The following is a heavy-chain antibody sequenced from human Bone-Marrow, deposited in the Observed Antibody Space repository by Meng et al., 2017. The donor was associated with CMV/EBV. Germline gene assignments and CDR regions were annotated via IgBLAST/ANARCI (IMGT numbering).Heavy chain of an antibody. CDR2: ISSSSSYI. Sequence: GESLKISCAASGFTFSSYEMNWVRQAPGKGLEWVSSISSSSSYIYYADSVKGRFTISRDNAKNSLYLQMNSLRAEDTAVYYCARGWDILVVSSAGGAMAVWGQGNTVTCSS. J-gene: IGHJ6*01. V-gene: IGHV3-21*01. CDR1: GFTFSSYE. CDR3: ARGWDILVVSSAGGAMAV. D-gene: IGHD2-15*01.